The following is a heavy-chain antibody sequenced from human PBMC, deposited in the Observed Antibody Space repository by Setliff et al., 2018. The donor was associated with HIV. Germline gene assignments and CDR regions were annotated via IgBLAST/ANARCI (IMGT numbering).Heavy chain of an antibody. J-gene: IGHJ6*03. Sequence: ASVKVSCKPSGYTFTNYDINWVRQAAGQGLEWMGWMNPDSRNTGYAQRFEGSVTMTWDTSISTAYMELNNVKFEDTAIYYCARARTDYYDRRKRSHYYIDVWARGATVTVSS. CDR3: ARARTDYYDRRKRSHYYIDV. V-gene: IGHV1-8*02. CDR2: MNPDSRNT. CDR1: GYTFTNYD. D-gene: IGHD3-22*01.